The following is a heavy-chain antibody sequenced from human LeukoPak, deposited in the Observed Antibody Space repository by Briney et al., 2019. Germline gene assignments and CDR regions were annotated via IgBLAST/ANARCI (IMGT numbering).Heavy chain of an antibody. V-gene: IGHV2-5*02. CDR1: GFSLTTSGVG. D-gene: IGHD1-26*01. Sequence: SGPTLVKPTQTLTLTCTFSGFSLTTSGVGVGWIRQPPGKALEWLAIIYWDDDKRYSPSLKSRLTITKDTSKNQVVLTMTNMAPVDTATYYCARRTSGKNTLDYWGQGTLVTVSS. J-gene: IGHJ4*02. CDR3: ARRTSGKNTLDY. CDR2: IYWDDDK.